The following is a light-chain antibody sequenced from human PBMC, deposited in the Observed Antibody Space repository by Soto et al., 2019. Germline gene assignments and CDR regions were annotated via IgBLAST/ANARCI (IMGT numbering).Light chain of an antibody. CDR2: GAS. V-gene: IGKV3-20*01. J-gene: IGKJ1*01. CDR1: QSVSSSY. Sequence: EIVLTQSPGTRSLSPGERATLSCRASQSVSSSYLAWYQQKPGQAPRLLIYGASSRATGIPDRFSGSGSGTDFTLTISRLEPEDFAVYYCQQYGSSPGRTFGQGTKVEIK. CDR3: QQYGSSPGRT.